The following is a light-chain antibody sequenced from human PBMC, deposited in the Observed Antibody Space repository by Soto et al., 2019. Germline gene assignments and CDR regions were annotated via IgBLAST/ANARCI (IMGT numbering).Light chain of an antibody. CDR3: MQSTRLHPT. CDR1: QSLLYSDGQIY. Sequence: DVVMTQTPLSLSVTPGQSASISCKSTQSLLYSDGQIYLYWYVQKPGQQPQLLIFEVSNRFSEVRDRFSGSGSGTDFTLKIRRVEAEDVGIYYCMQSTRLHPTFGGGTQVEIK. J-gene: IGKJ4*01. CDR2: EVS. V-gene: IGKV2D-29*01.